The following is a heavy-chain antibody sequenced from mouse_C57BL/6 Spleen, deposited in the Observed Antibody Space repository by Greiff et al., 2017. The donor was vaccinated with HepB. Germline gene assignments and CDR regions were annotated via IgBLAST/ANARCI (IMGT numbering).Heavy chain of an antibody. J-gene: IGHJ3*01. CDR1: GFSLTSYG. CDR3: ATPASCAY. CDR2: IWRGGST. V-gene: IGHV2-5*01. Sequence: VQLQQSGPGLVQPSQSLSITCTVSGFSLTSYGVHWVRQSPGKGLAWLGVIWRGGSTDYNAAFMSRLSINKDNSKSQVFCKMNSLQADDKAIYYCATPASCAYWGQGTLVTVSA.